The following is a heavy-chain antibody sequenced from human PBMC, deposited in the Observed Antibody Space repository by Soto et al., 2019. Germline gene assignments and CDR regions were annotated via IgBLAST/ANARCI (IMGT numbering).Heavy chain of an antibody. CDR1: GGSISSYY. V-gene: IGHV4-59*01. CDR2: IYYSGST. Sequence: QVQLQESGPGLVKPSETLSLTCTVSGGSISSYYWSWIRQPPGKGLEWIGYIYYSGSTNYNPSLKSRVTISVDTSKNQFSLKLSSVTAADTAVYYCAKTTVHYYMDVWGKVTTVTVSS. D-gene: IGHD4-4*01. J-gene: IGHJ6*03. CDR3: AKTTVHYYMDV.